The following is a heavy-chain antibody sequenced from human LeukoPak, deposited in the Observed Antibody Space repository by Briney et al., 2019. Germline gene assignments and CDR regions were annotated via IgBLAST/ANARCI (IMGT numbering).Heavy chain of an antibody. Sequence: GGSLRLSCAASGFTVSSNYMSWVRQAPGKGLEWVSVIYSGGSTYYADSVKGRFTISRDNSKNTLYLQMNSLRAEDTAVYYCARVLAVAEAFDYWGQGTLVTVSS. J-gene: IGHJ4*02. D-gene: IGHD6-19*01. CDR2: IYSGGST. CDR3: ARVLAVAEAFDY. V-gene: IGHV3-66*01. CDR1: GFTVSSNY.